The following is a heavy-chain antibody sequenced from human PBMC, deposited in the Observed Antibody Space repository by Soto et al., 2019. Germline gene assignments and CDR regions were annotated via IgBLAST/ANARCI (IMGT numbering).Heavy chain of an antibody. CDR2: ISGSGGST. Sequence: GGSLRLSCAASGFTFSSYAMSWVRQAPGKGLEWVSVISGSGGSTYYEDSVKGRFTISRDNSKNTLYLQMNSLRAEDTAVYYCAKAHSSGWYGFDYWGQGTLVTVSS. D-gene: IGHD6-19*01. CDR3: AKAHSSGWYGFDY. V-gene: IGHV3-23*01. CDR1: GFTFSSYA. J-gene: IGHJ4*02.